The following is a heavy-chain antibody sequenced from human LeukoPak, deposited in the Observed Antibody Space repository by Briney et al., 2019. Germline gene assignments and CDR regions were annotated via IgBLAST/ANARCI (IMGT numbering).Heavy chain of an antibody. CDR2: IYYRGSA. Sequence: SETLSLTCTVSGGSISTYYWSWIRQPPGKGLEWIGYIYYRGSANYNPSLKSRVTISVDTSNNHFSLNLSSVTAADTAVYYCARAGNYYTSGSYLGYWGQGTLVTVFS. CDR1: GGSISTYY. J-gene: IGHJ4*02. D-gene: IGHD3-10*01. CDR3: ARAGNYYTSGSYLGY. V-gene: IGHV4-59*01.